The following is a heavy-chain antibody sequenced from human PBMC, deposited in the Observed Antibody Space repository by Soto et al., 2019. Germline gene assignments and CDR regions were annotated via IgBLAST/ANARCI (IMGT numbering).Heavy chain of an antibody. V-gene: IGHV3-23*01. Sequence: GGSLRLSCAASGFTFSSYAMSWVRQAPGKGLEWVSAISGSGGSTYYADSVKGRFTISRDNSKNTLYLQMNSLRAEDTAVYYCAKEGSQNNHQIVGAISPDYWGQGTLVTVSS. D-gene: IGHD1-26*01. J-gene: IGHJ4*02. CDR1: GFTFSSYA. CDR3: AKEGSQNNHQIVGAISPDY. CDR2: ISGSGGST.